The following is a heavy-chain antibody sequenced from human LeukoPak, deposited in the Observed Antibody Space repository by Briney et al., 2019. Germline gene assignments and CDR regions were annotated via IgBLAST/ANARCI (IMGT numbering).Heavy chain of an antibody. V-gene: IGHV3-23*01. J-gene: IGHJ4*02. Sequence: GGSLRLSCAASGFTFNNYAMSWVRQAPGKGLEWVSAISGSGGTTYYADSVKGRFTFSRDNSKNTLYLQMNSLRAEDTAIYYCARGGSDVTVGYWGQGTLVTVSS. CDR2: ISGSGGTT. CDR3: ARGGSDVTVGY. D-gene: IGHD1-26*01. CDR1: GFTFNNYA.